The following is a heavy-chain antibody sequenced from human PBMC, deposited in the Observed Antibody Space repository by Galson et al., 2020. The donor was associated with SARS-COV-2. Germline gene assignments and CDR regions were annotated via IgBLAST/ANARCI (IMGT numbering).Heavy chain of an antibody. J-gene: IGHJ6*02. CDR1: GFTVSSNY. V-gene: IGHV3-53*01. CDR2: IYSGGST. D-gene: IGHD3-10*01. CDR3: ARDGALVRGVISWGPSYGMDV. Sequence: GGSLRLSCAASGFTVSSNYMSWVRQAPGKGLEWVSVIYSGGSTYYADSVKGRFTISRDNSKNTLYLQMNSLRAEDTAVYYCARDGALVRGVISWGPSYGMDVWGQGTTVTVSS.